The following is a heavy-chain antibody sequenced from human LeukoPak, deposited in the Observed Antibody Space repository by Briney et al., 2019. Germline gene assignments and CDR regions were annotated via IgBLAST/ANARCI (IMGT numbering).Heavy chain of an antibody. CDR2: ISGSGGST. V-gene: IGHV3-23*01. D-gene: IGHD6-13*01. CDR3: AKDRYRAAAGMFDY. J-gene: IGHJ4*02. CDR1: GFSFSSYA. Sequence: GGSLRLSCEASGFSFSSYAMSWVRQAPGKGLEWVSAISGSGGSTDYADSVKGRFTISRDNSKNTLFLQMYSLRAEDTAVYYCAKDRYRAAAGMFDYWGQGTLVTVSS.